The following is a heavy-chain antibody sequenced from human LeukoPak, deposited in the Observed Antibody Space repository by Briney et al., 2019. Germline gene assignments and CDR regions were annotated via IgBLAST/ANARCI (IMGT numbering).Heavy chain of an antibody. CDR3: ARDSIFGANMNWFDP. D-gene: IGHD3-3*01. Sequence: SVKVSCKASAYIFTGYYMDWVRQAPGHGLEWMGWTHPNSGGTNYAQKFQGRVTMTRDTSISTAYMELSRLRSDDTAVYYCARDSIFGANMNWFDPWGQGTLVTVSS. J-gene: IGHJ5*02. V-gene: IGHV1-2*02. CDR2: THPNSGGT. CDR1: AYIFTGYY.